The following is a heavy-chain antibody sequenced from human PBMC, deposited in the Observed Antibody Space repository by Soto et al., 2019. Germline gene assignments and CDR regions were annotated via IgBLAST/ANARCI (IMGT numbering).Heavy chain of an antibody. D-gene: IGHD3-10*01. CDR1: GASISSGHYY. CDR3: ARVPDGSGSPFDY. CDR2: IFHSGST. Sequence: QVQLQESGPGLVKPSQTLSLTCSVSGASISSGHYYWSWVRQHPVKGLEWIGYIFHSGSTYYNPSLKSRLTRSVDTSKNQFSLRLTSVTAADTAVYYCARVPDGSGSPFDYWGQGTLVTVSS. J-gene: IGHJ4*02. V-gene: IGHV4-31*03.